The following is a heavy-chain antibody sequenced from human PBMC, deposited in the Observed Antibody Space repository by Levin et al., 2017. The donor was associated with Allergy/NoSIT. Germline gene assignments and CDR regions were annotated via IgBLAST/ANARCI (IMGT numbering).Heavy chain of an antibody. CDR1: GFTFSRSD. J-gene: IGHJ4*02. CDR2: INTNGGKT. D-gene: IGHD3-22*01. CDR3: TKVLYDHSGSLFDS. Sequence: EGSLRLSCVGSGFTFSRSDMSWVRQAPGKGLEWVSFINTNGGKTDFADSVKGRFTITRDNSKNTLSLQMNTLRVDDTAVYFCTKVLYDHSGSLFDSWGQGTLVTVSS. V-gene: IGHV3-23*01.